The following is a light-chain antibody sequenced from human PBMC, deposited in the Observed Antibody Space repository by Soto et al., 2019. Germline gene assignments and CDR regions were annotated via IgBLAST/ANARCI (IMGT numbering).Light chain of an antibody. CDR3: QQYGSSAWT. J-gene: IGKJ1*01. CDR1: QSVTGSY. V-gene: IGKV3-20*01. CDR2: GAS. Sequence: EIVLTQSPGTLSLSPGERATLSCRASQSVTGSYLAWYQQKPDQAPRLLIYGASSRATGMPDRFSGGGSGTDFTLTITRLAPEDFAVYHCQQYGSSAWTFGQGTKVEIK.